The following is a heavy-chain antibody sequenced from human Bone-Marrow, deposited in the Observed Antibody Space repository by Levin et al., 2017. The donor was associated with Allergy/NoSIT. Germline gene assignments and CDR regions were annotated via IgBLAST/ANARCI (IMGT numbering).Heavy chain of an antibody. V-gene: IGHV1-3*01. Sequence: ASVKVSCKASGYTFTSYAMHWVRQAPGQRLEWMGWINAGNGNTKYSQKFQGRVTITRDTSASTAYMELSSLRSEDTAVYYCARDSSSWYPYYYYYMDVWGKGTTVTVSS. J-gene: IGHJ6*03. D-gene: IGHD6-13*01. CDR3: ARDSSSWYPYYYYYMDV. CDR1: GYTFTSYA. CDR2: INAGNGNT.